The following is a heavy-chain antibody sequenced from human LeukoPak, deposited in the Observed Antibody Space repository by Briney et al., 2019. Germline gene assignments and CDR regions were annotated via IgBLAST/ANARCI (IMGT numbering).Heavy chain of an antibody. CDR2: IYYSGST. D-gene: IGHD2-2*01. V-gene: IGHV4-39*07. CDR1: GGSISSSSYY. CDR3: ARVSAVVDNYYYYYYMDV. J-gene: IGHJ6*03. Sequence: SETLSLTCTVSGGSISSSSYYWGWIRQPPGKGLEWIGCIYYSGSTYYNPSLRSRVTISVDTSKNQFSLKLSSVTAADTAVYYCARVSAVVDNYYYYYYMDVWGKGTTVTVSS.